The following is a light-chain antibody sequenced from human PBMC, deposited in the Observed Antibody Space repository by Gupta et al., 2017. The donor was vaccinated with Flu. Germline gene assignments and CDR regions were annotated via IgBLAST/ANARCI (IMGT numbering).Light chain of an antibody. CDR3: QVWDTSSDRRWV. CDR2: DDR. J-gene: IGLJ3*02. Sequence: KTARITWGGSDIGSKSVHWYQQKPGQAPVLVVYDDRDRPSGIPERFSGSNPGNTATLTISGVEAGDEADYYCQVWDTSSDRRWVFGGGTKLTVL. V-gene: IGLV3-21*03. CDR1: DIGSKS.